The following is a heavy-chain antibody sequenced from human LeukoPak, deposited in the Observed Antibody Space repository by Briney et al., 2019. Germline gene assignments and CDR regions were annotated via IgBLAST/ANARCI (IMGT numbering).Heavy chain of an antibody. D-gene: IGHD5-24*01. V-gene: IGHV4-39*07. CDR3: ARNIPGGATALNKYNYMDV. CDR2: LYYSGNS. Sequence: TSETLSLTCTVSGGSISSSNYYWGWIRQPPGKGLEWIGSLYYSGNSYYNPSLKSRVTTSVDTSKNQSSLKLTSVTAADTAVYYCARNIPGGATALNKYNYMDVWGKGTTVTVSS. J-gene: IGHJ6*03. CDR1: GGSISSSNYY.